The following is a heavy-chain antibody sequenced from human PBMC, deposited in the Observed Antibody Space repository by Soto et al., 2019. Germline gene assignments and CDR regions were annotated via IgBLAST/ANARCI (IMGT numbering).Heavy chain of an antibody. CDR1: GYSFTNYW. D-gene: IGHD3-10*01. CDR2: IYPGDSDT. J-gene: IGHJ6*02. V-gene: IGHV5-51*01. CDR3: GSSGRTYYYGMDV. Sequence: PGESLKISCKGSGYSFTNYWIGWVRQMPGKGLEWMGIIYPGDSDTRYSPSFQGQVTISADKSISTAYLQWSSLKASDTAMYYCGSSGRTYYYGMDVWGQGTTVTVSS.